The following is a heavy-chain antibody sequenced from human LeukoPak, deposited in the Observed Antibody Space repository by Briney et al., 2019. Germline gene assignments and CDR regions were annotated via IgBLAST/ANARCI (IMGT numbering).Heavy chain of an antibody. CDR1: GGSTSSGSYY. CDR2: IYTSGST. CDR3: ARCIFPLDIVVGSPTSYYYYMDV. J-gene: IGHJ6*03. Sequence: SQTLSLTCTVSGGSTSSGSYYWSWIRQPAGKGLEWIGRIYTSGSTNYNPSLKSRVTISVDTSKNQFSLKLSSVTAADTAVYYCARCIFPLDIVVGSPTSYYYYMDVWGKGTTVTVSS. V-gene: IGHV4-61*02. D-gene: IGHD2-2*01.